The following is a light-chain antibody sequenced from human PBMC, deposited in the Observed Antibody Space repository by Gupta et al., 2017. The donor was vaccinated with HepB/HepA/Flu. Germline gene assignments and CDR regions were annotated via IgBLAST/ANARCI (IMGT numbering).Light chain of an antibody. J-gene: IGKJ3*01. V-gene: IGKV3-20*01. CDR1: QSVSSSY. Sequence: ETVFTQSPGTLSWSPGERATLYCRTNQSVSSSYLAWYQQKPGQAPRLLIYGASIRATGIPGRGIGSGSRTDFTLTNSRQGPVDFAVYYYQQWETFGPGTKVDIK. CDR3: QQWET. CDR2: GAS.